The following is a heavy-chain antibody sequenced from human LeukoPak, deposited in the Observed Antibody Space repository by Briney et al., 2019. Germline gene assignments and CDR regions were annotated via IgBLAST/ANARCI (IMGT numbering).Heavy chain of an antibody. D-gene: IGHD3-16*01. V-gene: IGHV3-30*02. CDR3: AKVARPYYDYVWGSYPSLGEAFDI. CDR2: IRYDGSNK. Sequence: GGSLRLSCAASGFTFSSYGMHWVRQAPGKGLEWVAFIRYDGSNKYYADSVKGRFTISRDNSKNTLYLQMNSLRAEDTAVYYCAKVARPYYDYVWGSYPSLGEAFDIWGQGTMVTVSS. CDR1: GFTFSSYG. J-gene: IGHJ3*02.